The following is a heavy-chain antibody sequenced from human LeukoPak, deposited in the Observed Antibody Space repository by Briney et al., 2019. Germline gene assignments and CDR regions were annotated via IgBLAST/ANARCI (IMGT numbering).Heavy chain of an antibody. CDR3: AKDRSFYGAPWYLDI. D-gene: IGHD4-17*01. Sequence: SGGSLRLSCAASGFTFNSYAMSWVRQAPGKGLEWVSGISGSTGNLYYEDSVRGRFTISRDNSKSTLYLQMNSLRPEDTATYYCAKDRSFYGAPWYLDIWGRGTLVTVSP. CDR1: GFTFNSYA. V-gene: IGHV3-23*01. J-gene: IGHJ2*01. CDR2: ISGSTGNL.